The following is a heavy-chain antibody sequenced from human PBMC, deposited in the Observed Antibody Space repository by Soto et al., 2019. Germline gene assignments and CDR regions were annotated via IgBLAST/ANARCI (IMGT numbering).Heavy chain of an antibody. CDR3: ARDQYFYDSSGYRWYYFDY. J-gene: IGHJ4*02. D-gene: IGHD3-22*01. V-gene: IGHV1-18*01. CDR1: GYTFFSYG. CDR2: ISAYNVNT. Sequence: GASVKVSCKASGYTFFSYGISWLRQSPGQGLEWMGWISAYNVNTKYSQKFQGRVTVTTDTSTNTAYMELRSLRSADTAVYYCARDQYFYDSSGYRWYYFDYWGQGTLVTVSS.